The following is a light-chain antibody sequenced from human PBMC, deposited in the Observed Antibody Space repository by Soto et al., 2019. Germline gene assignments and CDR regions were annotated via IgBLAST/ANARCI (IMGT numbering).Light chain of an antibody. CDR3: QVWDSSSDHPLV. Sequence: SYELTQPPSVSVAPGKTARITCGGTNIGSKSVHWYQQKPGQAPVLVIYYDSDRPSGIPERFSGSNSGNTATLTISRVEAGDEADYYCQVWDSSSDHPLVFGGGTQLTVL. CDR2: YDS. V-gene: IGLV3-21*04. J-gene: IGLJ2*01. CDR1: NIGSKS.